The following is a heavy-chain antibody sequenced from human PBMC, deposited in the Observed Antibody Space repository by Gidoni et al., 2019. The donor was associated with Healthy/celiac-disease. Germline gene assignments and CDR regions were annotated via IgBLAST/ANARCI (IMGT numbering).Heavy chain of an antibody. Sequence: QVQLQQWGAGLLKPSETLSLTCAVYGGSFSGYYWSWIRQPPGKGLEWIGEINHSGSTNYNPSLKSRVTISVDTSKNQFSLKLSSVTAADTAVYYCARGPSYCSSTSCYFNPWGQGTLVTVSS. CDR2: INHSGST. CDR1: GGSFSGYY. V-gene: IGHV4-34*01. CDR3: ARGPSYCSSTSCYFNP. J-gene: IGHJ5*02. D-gene: IGHD2-2*01.